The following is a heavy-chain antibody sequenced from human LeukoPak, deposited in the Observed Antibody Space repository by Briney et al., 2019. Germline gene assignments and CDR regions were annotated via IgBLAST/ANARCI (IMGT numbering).Heavy chain of an antibody. CDR3: ARDGYSSSSSDY. V-gene: IGHV3-21*01. CDR1: GFIFSSYT. J-gene: IGHJ4*02. CDR2: ISSSSSYI. D-gene: IGHD6-6*01. Sequence: PGRSLRLSCAASGFIFSSYTMNWVRQAPGKGLEWVSSISSSSSYINYADSVKGRFTISRDNAKNSLYLEMNSLRAEDTAVYYCARDGYSSSSSDYWGPGTLVTVSS.